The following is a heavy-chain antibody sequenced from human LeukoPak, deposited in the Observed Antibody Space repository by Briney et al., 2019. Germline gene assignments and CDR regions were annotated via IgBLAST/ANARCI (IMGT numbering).Heavy chain of an antibody. D-gene: IGHD4-17*01. CDR3: AKDTGTTVPQYYFDY. CDR2: ISWNSGSI. CDR1: GFTFDDYA. J-gene: IGHJ4*02. V-gene: IGHV3-9*01. Sequence: GGSLGLSCAASGFTFDDYAMHWVRQAPGKGLEWVSGISWNSGSIGYADSVKGRFTISRDNAKNSLYLQMNSLRAEDTALYYCAKDTGTTVPQYYFDYWGQGTLVTVSS.